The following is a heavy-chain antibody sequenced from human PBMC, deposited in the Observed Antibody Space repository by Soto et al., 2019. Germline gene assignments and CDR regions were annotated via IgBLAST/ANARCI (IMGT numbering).Heavy chain of an antibody. D-gene: IGHD6-6*01. J-gene: IGHJ6*03. CDR1: GFTVSSNY. Sequence: GSLRLSCAASGFTVSSNYMSWVRQAPGKGLEWVSVIYSGGSTYYADSVKGRFTISRDNSKNTLYLQMNSLRAEDTAVYYCARGRKYSSSSKVSWYYYYYMDVWGKGTTVTVSS. CDR3: ARGRKYSSSSKVSWYYYYYMDV. V-gene: IGHV3-66*01. CDR2: IYSGGST.